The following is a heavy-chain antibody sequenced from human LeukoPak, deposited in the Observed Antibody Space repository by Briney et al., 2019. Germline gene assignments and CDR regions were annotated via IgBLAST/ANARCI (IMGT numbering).Heavy chain of an antibody. Sequence: GGSLRLSCAASGFAFGSSPMSWVRQAPGTGLEWVSSASETGDHTYYADSVKGRFTISRDNSKNTLYLQMNSLRTEDTAVYYCGRIAINANNGMDVWAKGPRSPSP. CDR3: GRIAINANNGMDV. J-gene: IGHJ6*02. V-gene: IGHV3-23*01. CDR1: GFAFGSSP. D-gene: IGHD1/OR15-1a*01. CDR2: ASETGDHT.